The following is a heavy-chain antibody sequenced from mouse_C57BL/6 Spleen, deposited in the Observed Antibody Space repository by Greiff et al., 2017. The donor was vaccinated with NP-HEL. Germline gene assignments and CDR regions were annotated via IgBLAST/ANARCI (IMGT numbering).Heavy chain of an antibody. CDR2: INPSTGGT. CDR3: ARPYDYDGYYFDY. CDR1: GYSFTGYY. V-gene: IGHV1-42*01. D-gene: IGHD2-4*01. Sequence: VQLKESGPELVKPGASVKISCKASGYSFTGYYMNWVKQSPEKSLEWIGEINPSTGGTTYNQKFKAKATLTVDKSSSTAYMQLKSLTSEDSAVYYCARPYDYDGYYFDYWGQGTTLTVSS. J-gene: IGHJ2*01.